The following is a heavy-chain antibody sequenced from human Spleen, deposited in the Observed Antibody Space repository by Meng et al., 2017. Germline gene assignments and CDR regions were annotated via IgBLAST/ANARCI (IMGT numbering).Heavy chain of an antibody. CDR3: ARYGSGSYPRGFDP. CDR1: GGSIGSSSYY. V-gene: IGHV4-39*07. J-gene: IGHJ5*02. CDR2: IYYSGST. Sequence: SETLSLTCTVSGGSIGSSSYYWGWIRQPPGKGLEWIGSIYYSGSTYYNPSLKSRVTISVDTSKNQFSLKLSSVTAADTAVYYCARYGSGSYPRGFDPWGQGTLVTVSS. D-gene: IGHD3-10*01.